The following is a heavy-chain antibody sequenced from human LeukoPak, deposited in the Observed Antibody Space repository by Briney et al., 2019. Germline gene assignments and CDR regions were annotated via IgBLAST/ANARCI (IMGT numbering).Heavy chain of an antibody. CDR3: ARESHPSAAGNYY. Sequence: PSETLSLTCAVYGRSFSGYYWSWIRQPPGKGLEWIGEINHSGSTNYNPSLKSRVTISVDTSKNQFSLKLSSVTAADTAVYYCARESHPSAAGNYYWGQGTLVTVSS. CDR1: GRSFSGYY. D-gene: IGHD6-13*01. V-gene: IGHV4-34*01. CDR2: INHSGST. J-gene: IGHJ4*02.